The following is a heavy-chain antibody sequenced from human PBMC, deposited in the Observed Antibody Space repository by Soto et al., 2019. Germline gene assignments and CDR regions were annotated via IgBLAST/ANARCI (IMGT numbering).Heavy chain of an antibody. J-gene: IGHJ3*02. CDR2: IYWDDDM. CDR3: AHRRLAAATYIFDI. Sequence: QLTLKETGPTLVKPTQTITLTCNFSVFSLSTSGEGVGWIRPPPGKDLEWLAVIYWDDDMRYSPSLKSMLTITKDTSRDQVVLTITNMDPVDTATDYCAHRRLAAATYIFDICGQGTMVTVSS. D-gene: IGHD6-25*01. V-gene: IGHV2-5*02. CDR1: VFSLSTSGEG.